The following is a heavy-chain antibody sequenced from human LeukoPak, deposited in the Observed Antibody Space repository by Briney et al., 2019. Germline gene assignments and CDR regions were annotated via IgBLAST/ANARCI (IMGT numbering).Heavy chain of an antibody. V-gene: IGHV1-69*04. Sequence: ASVKVSCKASGGTFSSYAISWVRQAPGQGLEWMGRIIPILGIANYARKFQGRVTITADKSTSTAYMELSSLRSEDTAVYYCARGVRWELLTLYFDYWGQGTLVTVSS. D-gene: IGHD1-26*01. CDR2: IIPILGIA. CDR1: GGTFSSYA. J-gene: IGHJ4*02. CDR3: ARGVRWELLTLYFDY.